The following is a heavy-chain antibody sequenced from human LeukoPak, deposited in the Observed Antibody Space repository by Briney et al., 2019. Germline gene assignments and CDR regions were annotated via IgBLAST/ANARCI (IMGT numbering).Heavy chain of an antibody. CDR3: ARQTQDVAIVAFDI. CDR2: IYTRGST. V-gene: IGHV4-61*02. D-gene: IGHD5-12*01. J-gene: IGHJ3*02. Sequence: SQTLSLTCTVSGGSIASGNYYWNWIRQPAGKGLEWIGRIYTRGSTNYNPSLKSRVTISVDTSKNQFSLKLSSVTAADTAVYYCARQTQDVAIVAFDIWGQGTMVTVSS. CDR1: GGSIASGNYY.